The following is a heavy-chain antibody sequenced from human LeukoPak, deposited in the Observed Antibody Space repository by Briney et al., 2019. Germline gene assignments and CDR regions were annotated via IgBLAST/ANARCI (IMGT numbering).Heavy chain of an antibody. J-gene: IGHJ4*02. CDR1: GFTVSSNY. D-gene: IGHD6-19*01. Sequence: GGSLRLSCAASGFTVSSNYMSWVRQAPGKGLEWVSVIYSGGSRYYADSVKGRFTISRDNSKNTLYLQMNSLRAEDTAVYYCAKPAISSRGWYYDYWGQGTLVTVSS. CDR2: IYSGGSR. V-gene: IGHV3-53*01. CDR3: AKPAISSRGWYYDY.